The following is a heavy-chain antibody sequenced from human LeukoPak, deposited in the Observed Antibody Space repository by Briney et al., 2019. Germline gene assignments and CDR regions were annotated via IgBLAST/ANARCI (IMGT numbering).Heavy chain of an antibody. D-gene: IGHD5-12*01. CDR3: ARRLSGYGGYYHYYGMDA. CDR1: GGSISSYY. V-gene: IGHV4-59*08. J-gene: IGHJ6*02. CDR2: IYYSEGT. Sequence: SETLSLTCTVSGGSISSYYWTWLRQPPGKGLEWIGYIYYSEGTKYNPSLKSRVSMSVDTSKKLFSLNLNSVTAADTAVYYCARRLSGYGGYYHYYGMDAWGQGTTVTVSS.